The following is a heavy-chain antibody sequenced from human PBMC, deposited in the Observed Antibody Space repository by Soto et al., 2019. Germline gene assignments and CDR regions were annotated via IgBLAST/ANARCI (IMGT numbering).Heavy chain of an antibody. CDR3: ARQWAFVSVRFDP. J-gene: IGHJ5*02. CDR2: IYYSGST. Sequence: QLQLQESGPGLVKPSETLSLTCTVSGGSISSSSYYWGWIRQPPGKGLEWIGSIYYSGSTYYNPSLKSRVTISVDTSKNQFSLKLSSVTAADTAVYYCARQWAFVSVRFDPWGQGTLVTVSS. D-gene: IGHD2-15*01. CDR1: GGSISSSSYY. V-gene: IGHV4-39*01.